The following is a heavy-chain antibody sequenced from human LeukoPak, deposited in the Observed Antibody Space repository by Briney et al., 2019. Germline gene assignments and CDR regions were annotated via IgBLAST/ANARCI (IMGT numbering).Heavy chain of an antibody. CDR2: IYPGDSDT. CDR3: ARLGVETPTMIVVVIKSAGESYFDY. J-gene: IGHJ4*02. V-gene: IGHV5-51*01. Sequence: GESLKISCKGSGYRFTSQWIAGVRQMPGKGLEWMGIIYPGDSDTRYSPSFQGQVTISADKSISTAYLQWSSLKASDTAMYYCARLGVETPTMIVVVIKSAGESYFDYWGQGTLVTVSS. CDR1: GYRFTSQW. D-gene: IGHD3-22*01.